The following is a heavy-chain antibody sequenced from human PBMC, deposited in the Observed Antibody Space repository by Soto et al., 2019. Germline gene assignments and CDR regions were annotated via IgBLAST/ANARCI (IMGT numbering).Heavy chain of an antibody. Sequence: XGSLGLSCAASGFTFSSYGMHGVRQAPGKGLEWVAVISYDGSNKYYADSVKGRFTISRDNSKNTLYLQMNSLRAEDTAVYYCAKDVVVGATTGLGDYYYYYGMDVWGQGTTVTVSS. CDR1: GFTFSSYG. D-gene: IGHD1-26*01. CDR2: ISYDGSNK. CDR3: AKDVVVGATTGLGDYYYYYGMDV. J-gene: IGHJ6*02. V-gene: IGHV3-30*18.